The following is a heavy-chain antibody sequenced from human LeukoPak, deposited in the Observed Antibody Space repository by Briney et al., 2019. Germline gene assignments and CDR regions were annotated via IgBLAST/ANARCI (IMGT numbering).Heavy chain of an antibody. J-gene: IGHJ4*02. CDR1: GDSISSNSYY. CDR2: IYYSGST. V-gene: IGHV4-61*05. Sequence: PSETLSLTCTVSGDSISSNSYYWSWIRQPPGKGLEWIGYIYYSGSTNYNPSLKSRVTISVDTSKNQFSLKLSSVTAADTAMYYCASKVAYCSGGSCYGYFDYWGQGTLVTVSS. CDR3: ASKVAYCSGGSCYGYFDY. D-gene: IGHD2-15*01.